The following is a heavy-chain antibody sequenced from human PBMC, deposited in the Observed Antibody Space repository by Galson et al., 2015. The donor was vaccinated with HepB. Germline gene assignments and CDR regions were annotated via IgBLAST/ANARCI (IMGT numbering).Heavy chain of an antibody. CDR2: INAGNGNT. CDR3: ARDRGDSGAFDY. CDR1: GYTLTSYT. D-gene: IGHD2-21*02. Sequence: SVKVSCKASGYTLTSYTMHWVRQAPGQRLEWMGWINAGNGNTKYSQKFQGRVTITRDTSASTAYLELSSLRSEDTAVYYCARDRGDSGAFDYWGQGTLVTVSS. J-gene: IGHJ4*02. V-gene: IGHV1-3*01.